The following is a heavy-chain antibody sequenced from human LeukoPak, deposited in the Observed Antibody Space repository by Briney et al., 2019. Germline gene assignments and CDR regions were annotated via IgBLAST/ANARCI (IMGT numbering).Heavy chain of an antibody. CDR1: GGTFSDYA. D-gene: IGHD1-20*01. J-gene: IGHJ6*03. CDR3: ATAPIYNWNERDNYYYYMDV. Sequence: ASVKVSCKAFGGTFSDYALNWVRQAPGQGLEWMGVFIPILGTANSTQKFQDRVTVTADISTNTAYMELSSLRSEDTAVYYCATAPIYNWNERDNYYYYMDVWGKGTTVTVSS. CDR2: FIPILGTA. V-gene: IGHV1-69*10.